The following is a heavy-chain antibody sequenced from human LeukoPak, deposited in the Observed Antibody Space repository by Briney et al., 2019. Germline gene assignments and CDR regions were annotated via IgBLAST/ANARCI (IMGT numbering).Heavy chain of an antibody. D-gene: IGHD6-19*01. Sequence: SQTLSLTCTVSGGSIISSAYYWSWIRQPPGKGLEWIGYIYYSGSTYYNPSLKSRVTISLDTSKNQFSLKLSSVTAADTPVYYCVRTEVSSGSEDYWGQGTLVTVSS. CDR2: IYYSGST. CDR3: VRTEVSSGSEDY. J-gene: IGHJ4*02. CDR1: GGSIISSAYY. V-gene: IGHV4-30-4*08.